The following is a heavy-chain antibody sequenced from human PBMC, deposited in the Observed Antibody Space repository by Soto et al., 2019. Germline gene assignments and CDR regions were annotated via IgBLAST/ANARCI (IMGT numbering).Heavy chain of an antibody. CDR2: ISSSSSYI. V-gene: IGHV3-21*01. D-gene: IGHD2-2*01. Sequence: GGSLRLSCAASGFTFSSYSMNWVRQAPGKGLEWVSSISSSSSYIYYADSVKGRFTISRDNAKNSLYLQMNSLRAEDTAVYYCARDLTSPQGVPAAYFDYWGQGTLVTVSS. J-gene: IGHJ4*02. CDR3: ARDLTSPQGVPAAYFDY. CDR1: GFTFSSYS.